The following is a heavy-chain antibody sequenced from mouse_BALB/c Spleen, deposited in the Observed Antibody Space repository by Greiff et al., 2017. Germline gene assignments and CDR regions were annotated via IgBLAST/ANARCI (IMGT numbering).Heavy chain of an antibody. D-gene: IGHD2-2*01. J-gene: IGHJ1*01. Sequence: EVKVVESGGGLVQPGGSLKLSCAASGFTFSSYGMSWVRQTPDKRLELVATINSNGGSTYYPDSVKGRFTISRDNAKNTLYLQMSSLKSEDTAMYYRTRDGYGYGYFDVWGAGTTVTVSS. CDR1: GFTFSSYG. CDR3: TRDGYGYGYFDV. CDR2: INSNGGST. V-gene: IGHV5-6-3*01.